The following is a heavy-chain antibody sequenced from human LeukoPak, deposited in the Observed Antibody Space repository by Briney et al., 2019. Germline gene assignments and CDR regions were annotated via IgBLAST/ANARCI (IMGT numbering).Heavy chain of an antibody. CDR3: AREQVGASAVSYYYYMDV. CDR1: GFTFSSYW. CDR2: IKQDGSEK. J-gene: IGHJ6*03. Sequence: GGSLRLSCAASGFTFSSYWMSWVRQAPGKGLEWVANIKQDGSEKYYVDSVKGRFTISRDNAKNSLYLQMNSLRAEDTALYYCAREQVGASAVSYYYYMDVWGKGTTVTVSS. D-gene: IGHD1-26*01. V-gene: IGHV3-7*03.